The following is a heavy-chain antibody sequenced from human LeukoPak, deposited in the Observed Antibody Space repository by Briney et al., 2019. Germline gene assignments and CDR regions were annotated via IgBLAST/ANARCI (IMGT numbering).Heavy chain of an antibody. CDR2: ISYDGSNK. V-gene: IGHV3-30-3*01. J-gene: IGHJ2*01. CDR3: ARDGMIVVVPAWYFDL. CDR1: GFTFSSYA. D-gene: IGHD3-22*01. Sequence: PGGSLRLSCAASGFTFSSYAMSWVRQAPGKGLEWVAVISYDGSNKYYADSVKGRFTISRDNSKNTLYLQMNSLRAEDTAVYYCARDGMIVVVPAWYFDLWGRGTLVTVSS.